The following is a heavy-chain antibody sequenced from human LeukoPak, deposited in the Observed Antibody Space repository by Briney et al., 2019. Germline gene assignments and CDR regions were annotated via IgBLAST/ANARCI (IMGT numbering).Heavy chain of an antibody. D-gene: IGHD6-13*01. V-gene: IGHV3-21*01. CDR1: GLFFNSYS. CDR2: ISSRCIHI. CDR3: EKVRRGAAAVGGD. Sequence: GGSLTLSCAAYGLFFNSYSMNWVRQAPGKGLEWVSSISSRCIHIFYSNSVKGRFTISRDNDKNSLYLQVNSLRAGDRAVYYCEKVRRGAAAVGGDWGGGGLVTVSS. J-gene: IGHJ4*02.